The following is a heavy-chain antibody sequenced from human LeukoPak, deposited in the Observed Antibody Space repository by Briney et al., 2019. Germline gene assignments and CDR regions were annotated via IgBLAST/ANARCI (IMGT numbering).Heavy chain of an antibody. CDR1: GDSVSSNSAA. CDR3: AREEPITMVRGTGRWFDP. J-gene: IGHJ5*02. Sequence: SQTLSLTCAISGDSVSSNSAAWNWIRQPPSRGLEWLGRTYYRSKWYNDYAVSVKSRITINPDTSKNQFSLQLNSVTPEDTAVYYCAREEPITMVRGTGRWFDPWGQGTLVTVSS. D-gene: IGHD3-10*01. CDR2: TYYRSKWYN. V-gene: IGHV6-1*01.